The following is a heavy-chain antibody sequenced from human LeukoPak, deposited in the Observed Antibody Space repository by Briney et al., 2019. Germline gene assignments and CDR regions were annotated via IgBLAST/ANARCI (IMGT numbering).Heavy chain of an antibody. Sequence: PSETLSLTCTVSGGSISSSSYYWGWIRQPPGTGLEWLGSIYYSGSTYYNPSLKSRVTISVDTSKNQFSLKLSSVTAADTAVYYCALRDYYDSSGYYGPYYYYGMDVWGQGTTVTVSS. J-gene: IGHJ6*02. CDR2: IYYSGST. CDR3: ALRDYYDSSGYYGPYYYYGMDV. V-gene: IGHV4-39*01. CDR1: GGSISSSSYY. D-gene: IGHD3-22*01.